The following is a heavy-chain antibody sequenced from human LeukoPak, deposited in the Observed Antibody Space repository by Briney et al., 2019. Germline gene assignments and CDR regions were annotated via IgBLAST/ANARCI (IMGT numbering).Heavy chain of an antibody. CDR3: ARRVDTAMVTVSTGYYFGMDA. J-gene: IGHJ6*02. V-gene: IGHV3-74*01. Sequence: PGGSLRLSCAASGFTFTSYWMHWVRQAPGKGLVWVSRINSDESTANYADSVKGRFTVSRDNAKNTLYLQMDSLRAEDTAVYYCARRVDTAMVTVSTGYYFGMDAWGQGTTVTVSS. D-gene: IGHD5-18*01. CDR1: GFTFTSYW. CDR2: INSDESTA.